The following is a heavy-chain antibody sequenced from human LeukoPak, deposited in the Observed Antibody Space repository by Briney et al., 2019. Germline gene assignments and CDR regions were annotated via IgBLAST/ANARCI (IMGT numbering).Heavy chain of an antibody. CDR3: TKHPASGNFDY. V-gene: IGHV3-23*05. J-gene: IGHJ4*02. CDR1: VLIFSTYV. Sequence: PGGSLRLSCEATVLIFSTYVISWVRQATGKGLKWVSIINTNGRTTYYADSVKGRFTISRDNSENTLYLQKNSLRAEDKAVYYCTKHPASGNFDYWGRGTLVTVSS. CDR2: INTNGRTT.